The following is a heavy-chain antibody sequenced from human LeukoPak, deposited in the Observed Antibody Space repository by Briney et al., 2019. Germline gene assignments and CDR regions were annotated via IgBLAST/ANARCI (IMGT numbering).Heavy chain of an antibody. CDR2: LSAYNGNT. CDR3: ERDVRMGQYSYVGGY. Sequence: GASVKVSCKASGYTFTSYGISWVRQAPGQGLEWMAWLSAYNGNTNYAQKRQGRVTMTTDTSTSTAYMELRSLRSDDTAVYYCERDVRMGQYSYVGGYWGQGTLVTVSS. V-gene: IGHV1-18*01. CDR1: GYTFTSYG. J-gene: IGHJ4*02. D-gene: IGHD5-18*01.